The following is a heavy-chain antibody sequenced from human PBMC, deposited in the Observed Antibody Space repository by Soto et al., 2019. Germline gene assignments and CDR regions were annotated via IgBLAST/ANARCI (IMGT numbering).Heavy chain of an antibody. CDR2: ISDSGDRT. V-gene: IGHV3-23*01. Sequence: PGWSLRLSCSSSVFTLSISAVNWVRQAPGKGLEWVSYISDSGDRTYYADSVKGRFTISRDRSKNTVSLQMDSLRAEDTAVYYCKWDLEASDPWGQGTLVTVSS. CDR3: KWDLEASDP. CDR1: VFTLSISA. J-gene: IGHJ5*02. D-gene: IGHD1-26*01.